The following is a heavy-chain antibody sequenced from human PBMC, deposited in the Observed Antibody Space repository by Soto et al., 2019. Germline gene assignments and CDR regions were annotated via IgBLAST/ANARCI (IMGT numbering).Heavy chain of an antibody. CDR2: IYYSGST. CDR3: ARDSTLRSYGMDV. V-gene: IGHV4-59*01. D-gene: IGHD2-15*01. J-gene: IGHJ6*02. CDR1: GGSISSYY. Sequence: PSETLSLTCTVSGGSISSYYWSWIRQPPGKGLEWIGYIYYSGSTNYNPSLKSRVTISVDTSKNQFSLKLSSVTAADTAVYHCARDSTLRSYGMDVWGQGTTVTVSS.